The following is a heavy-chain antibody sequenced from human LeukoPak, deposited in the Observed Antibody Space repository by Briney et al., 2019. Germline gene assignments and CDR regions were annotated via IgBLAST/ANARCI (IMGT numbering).Heavy chain of an antibody. Sequence: GESLKISCKGSGYSFTTFWIAWVRQMPGKGLELMGIIYPGDSETIYNPSFQGQVSISADRSVRTAYLQWSSLKASDTAMYYCARQDCSGGSCRFDYWGQGTLVTVSS. D-gene: IGHD2-15*01. CDR3: ARQDCSGGSCRFDY. CDR1: GYSFTTFW. J-gene: IGHJ4*02. CDR2: IYPGDSET. V-gene: IGHV5-51*01.